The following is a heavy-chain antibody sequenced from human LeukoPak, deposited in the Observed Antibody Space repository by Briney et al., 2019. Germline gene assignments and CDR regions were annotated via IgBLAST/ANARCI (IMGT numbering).Heavy chain of an antibody. CDR3: ARQAVSGWRILDWFDP. J-gene: IGHJ5*02. V-gene: IGHV4-39*01. CDR2: VYYSGST. CDR1: GGSIHSSSYY. Sequence: PWHTLSLTHTLSGGSIHSSSYYWGWIRQPPTKGLEWIGSVYYSGSTYSTSSLKSLVTISLDASTNQFYLKLTSVTAAATAVYYCARQAVSGWRILDWFDPWGQGTLATVSS. D-gene: IGHD6-19*01.